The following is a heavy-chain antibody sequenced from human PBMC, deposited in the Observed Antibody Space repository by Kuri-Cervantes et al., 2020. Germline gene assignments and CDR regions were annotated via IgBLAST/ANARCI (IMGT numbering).Heavy chain of an antibody. Sequence: GESLKISCAASGFTFSWFWMNWVRQAPGKGLEWVANIKQDGSERYYGDSVKGRFTISRDNAENSLYLQMNSLRAEDTAVYHCAIDWGTITQFFDYWGQGTLVTVSS. CDR3: AIDWGTITQFFDY. CDR1: GFTFSWFW. J-gene: IGHJ4*02. D-gene: IGHD1-7*01. CDR2: IKQDGSER. V-gene: IGHV3-7*03.